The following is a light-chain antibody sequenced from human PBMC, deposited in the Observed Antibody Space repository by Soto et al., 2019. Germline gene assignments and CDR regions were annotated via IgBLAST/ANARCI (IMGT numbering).Light chain of an antibody. Sequence: EIVLTQSPAPLSLSPGESATLSCRASQSVIGSLDWYQQRPGQAHRLLIYAETYRATGIPARFSRRRSGTYLALSIIGPEDAAVAICDCDLRRYWSPSICFGEGSVMEI. CDR1: QSVIGS. V-gene: IGKV3-11*01. CDR2: AET. CDR3: DLRRYWSPSIC. J-gene: IGKJ5*01.